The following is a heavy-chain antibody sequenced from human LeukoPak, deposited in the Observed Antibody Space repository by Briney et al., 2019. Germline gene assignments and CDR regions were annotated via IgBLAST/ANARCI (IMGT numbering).Heavy chain of an antibody. D-gene: IGHD6-6*01. CDR3: ARDPRRQLDY. J-gene: IGHJ4*02. CDR1: GFTFSDYY. V-gene: IGHV3-11*04. Sequence: PGGSLRLSCAASGFTFSDYYMSWIRQAPGKGLEWISYIASSGSTKYYADSLKGRFTISRDNAKKSLYLQMNSLRAEDTAVYYCARDPRRQLDYWGQGTLVTVSS. CDR2: IASSGSTK.